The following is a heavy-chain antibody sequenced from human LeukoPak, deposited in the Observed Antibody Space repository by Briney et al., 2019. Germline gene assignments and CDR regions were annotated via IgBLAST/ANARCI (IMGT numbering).Heavy chain of an antibody. CDR2: INPSGGST. J-gene: IGHJ4*02. Sequence: ASVKVSCKASGYTFTSFYMHWVRQAPGQGLEWMGIINPSGGSTSYAQKFQGRVTMTTDTSTSTAYMELRSLRSDDTAVYYCARDLGYDSSGYYRTPAYFDYWGQGTLVTVSS. D-gene: IGHD3-22*01. V-gene: IGHV1-46*01. CDR3: ARDLGYDSSGYYRTPAYFDY. CDR1: GYTFTSFY.